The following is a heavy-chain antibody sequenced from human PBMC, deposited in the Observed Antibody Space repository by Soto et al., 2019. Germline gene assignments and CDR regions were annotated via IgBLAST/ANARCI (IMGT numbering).Heavy chain of an antibody. D-gene: IGHD3-10*01. J-gene: IGHJ6*02. V-gene: IGHV4-59*08. CDR1: GGSIPNYY. Sequence: QVQLQESGPGLVKPSETLSLTCTVSGGSIPNYYCSWFRQPPGKGLEWIGYIRYDGYSVYTLSLKGRVPTPMDTSHTQFSLMLASVPVTDAALYYCARHGFGSLHGLVDVWGQGTTVIVSS. CDR2: IRYDGYS. CDR3: ARHGFGSLHGLVDV.